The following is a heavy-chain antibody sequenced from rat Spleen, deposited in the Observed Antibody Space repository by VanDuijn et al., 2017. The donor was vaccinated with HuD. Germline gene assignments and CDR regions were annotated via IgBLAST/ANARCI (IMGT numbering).Heavy chain of an antibody. V-gene: IGHV2S30*01. CDR3: TRVSFLYTADPHYVMDA. Sequence: QVQLKESGPGLVQPSQTLSLTCTVSGFSLTSYNVHWVRQPTGKGLEWMGRMKYNGDTYYNSPLKSRLSISRDTSKSQVFLKMNSLQTEDTAIYYCTRVSFLYTADPHYVMDAWGQGASVTVSS. CDR1: GFSLTSYN. J-gene: IGHJ4*01. CDR2: MKYNGDT. D-gene: IGHD1-6*01.